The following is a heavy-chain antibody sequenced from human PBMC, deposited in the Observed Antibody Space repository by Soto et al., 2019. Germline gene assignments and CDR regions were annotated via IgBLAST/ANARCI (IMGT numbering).Heavy chain of an antibody. CDR2: ISYDGSNK. D-gene: IGHD6-13*01. CDR3: AKDLALPSGQLAKNSLYYYYYYGMDV. CDR1: GFTFSSYG. J-gene: IGHJ6*02. V-gene: IGHV3-30*18. Sequence: GGSLRLSCAASGFTFSSYGMHWVRQAPGKGLEWVAVISYDGSNKYYADSVKGRFTISRDNSKNTLYLQMNSLRAEDTAVYYCAKDLALPSGQLAKNSLYYYYYYGMDVWGQGTTVTVSS.